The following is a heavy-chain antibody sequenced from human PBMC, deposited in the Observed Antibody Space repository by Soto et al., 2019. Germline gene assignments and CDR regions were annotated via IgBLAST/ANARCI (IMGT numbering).Heavy chain of an antibody. CDR3: ARHQGMTTVSPRDYGMDV. V-gene: IGHV5-10-1*01. CDR2: IDPSDSYT. J-gene: IGHJ6*02. CDR1: GYSFTSYW. D-gene: IGHD4-17*01. Sequence: PGESLKISCKGSGYSFTSYWIIWVRQMPGKGLEWMGRIDPSDSYTNYSPSFQGHVTISADKSISTAYLQWSSLKASDTAMYYCARHQGMTTVSPRDYGMDVWGQGTSVTVSS.